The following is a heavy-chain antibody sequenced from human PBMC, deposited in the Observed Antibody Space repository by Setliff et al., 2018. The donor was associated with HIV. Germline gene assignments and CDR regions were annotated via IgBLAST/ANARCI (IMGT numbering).Heavy chain of an antibody. CDR2: ISTNTGDP. CDR3: ARESDDGNFLGWFDP. V-gene: IGHV7-4-1*01. CDR1: GYSFTSYG. D-gene: IGHD1-26*01. J-gene: IGHJ5*02. Sequence: ASVKVSCKAYGYSFTSYGMNWVRQAPGQGLEWMGRISTNTGDPMYAQGFTGRFVFSLDITVNTAYLQISSLKTEDTAVYYCARESDDGNFLGWFDPWGQGTLVTVSS.